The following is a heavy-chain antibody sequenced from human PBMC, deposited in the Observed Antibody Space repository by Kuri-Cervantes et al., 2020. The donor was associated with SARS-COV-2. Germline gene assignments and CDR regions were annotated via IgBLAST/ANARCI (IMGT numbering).Heavy chain of an antibody. D-gene: IGHD3-10*01. CDR2: IRSKANSYAT. CDR1: GFTFSGSA. V-gene: IGHV3-73*01. Sequence: GGSLRLSCAASGFTFSGSAMHWVRQASGKGLEWVGRIRSKANSYATAYAASVKGRFTISRDDSKNTAYLQMNSLKTEDTAVYYCAKDRLWFGELLGAFDIWGKGTTVTVSS. J-gene: IGHJ6*04. CDR3: AKDRLWFGELLGAFDI.